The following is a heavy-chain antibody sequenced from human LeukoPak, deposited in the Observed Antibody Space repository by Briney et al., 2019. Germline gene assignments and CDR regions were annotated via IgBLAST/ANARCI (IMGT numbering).Heavy chain of an antibody. CDR1: GFTFSSYA. Sequence: GGSLRLSCAASGFTFSSYAMHWVRQAPGKGLEWVAVISYDGSNKYYADSVKGRFTISRDNSKNTLYLQMNSLRAEDTAVYYCAKDRLELADYWGQGTLVTVSS. V-gene: IGHV3-30-3*01. CDR3: AKDRLELADY. J-gene: IGHJ4*02. D-gene: IGHD1-7*01. CDR2: ISYDGSNK.